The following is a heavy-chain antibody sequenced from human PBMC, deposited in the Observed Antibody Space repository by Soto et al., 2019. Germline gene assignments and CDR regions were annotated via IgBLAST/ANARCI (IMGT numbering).Heavy chain of an antibody. V-gene: IGHV4-59*01. J-gene: IGHJ4*02. D-gene: IGHD2-15*01. Sequence: KPSETLSLTCSVSGDSISGYYWSWIRQSPGKGLQWIGYVYHIGSTTSTNYNPSLSGRVTISVDMSQNQFSLQMYSATAADTAVYFCAKYRRTDAEGYTFDYWGQGALVTVSS. CDR2: VYHIGSTTST. CDR1: GDSISGYY. CDR3: AKYRRTDAEGYTFDY.